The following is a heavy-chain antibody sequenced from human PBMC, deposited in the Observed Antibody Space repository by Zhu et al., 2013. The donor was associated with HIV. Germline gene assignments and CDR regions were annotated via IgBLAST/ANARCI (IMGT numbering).Heavy chain of an antibody. CDR2: INAGNGNT. D-gene: IGHD1-26*01. CDR1: GYTFTSYA. Sequence: QVQLVQSGAEVKKPGASVKVSCKASGYTFTSYAMHWVRQAPGQRLEWMGWINAGNGNTKYSQKFQGRVTITRDTSASTAYMELSSLRSEDTAVYYCAKRSVGATSFDAFDIWGQGTMVTVSS. CDR3: AKRSVGATSFDAFDI. J-gene: IGHJ3*02. V-gene: IGHV1-3*01.